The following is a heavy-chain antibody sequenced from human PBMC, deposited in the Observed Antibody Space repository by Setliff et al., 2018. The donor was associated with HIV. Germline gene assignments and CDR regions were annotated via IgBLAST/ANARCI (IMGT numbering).Heavy chain of an antibody. Sequence: SETLSLTCTVSGGSISSSDYYWSWIRQPPGKGLEWIGYMYYSGSTYYNPSLKSRLTISLDTSKNQFALKLSTVTAADTAGYYCARAGITIFWNAFDMWGQGTMVTVSS. J-gene: IGHJ3*02. CDR2: MYYSGST. D-gene: IGHD3-9*01. CDR3: ARAGITIFWNAFDM. CDR1: GGSISSSDYY. V-gene: IGHV4-30-4*08.